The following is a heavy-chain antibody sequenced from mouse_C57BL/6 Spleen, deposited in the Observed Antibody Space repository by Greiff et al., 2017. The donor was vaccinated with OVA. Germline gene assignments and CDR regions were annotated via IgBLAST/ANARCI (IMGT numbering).Heavy chain of an antibody. CDR2: IYPRSGNT. CDR3: AREDSTVVAYYYAMDY. V-gene: IGHV1-81*01. D-gene: IGHD1-1*01. Sequence: VQLQQSGAELARPGASVKLSCKASGYTFTSYGISWVKQRTGQGLEWIGEIYPRSGNTYYNEKFKGKATLTADKSSSTAYMELRSLTSEDSEVYFCAREDSTVVAYYYAMDYWGQGTSVTVSS. CDR1: GYTFTSYG. J-gene: IGHJ4*01.